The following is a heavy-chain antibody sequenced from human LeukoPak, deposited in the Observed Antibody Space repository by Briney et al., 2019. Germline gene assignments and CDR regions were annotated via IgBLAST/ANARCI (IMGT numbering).Heavy chain of an antibody. Sequence: SVTVSFKASGGTFSTYAISWVRQAPGQGREWMGGIIPIFGTANYAQKFQGRVTITADESTSTAYMELSSLRSEDTAVYYCARGGEDAFDIWGQGTMVTVSS. CDR3: ARGGEDAFDI. V-gene: IGHV1-69*13. CDR2: IIPIFGTA. J-gene: IGHJ3*02. D-gene: IGHD3-16*01. CDR1: GGTFSTYA.